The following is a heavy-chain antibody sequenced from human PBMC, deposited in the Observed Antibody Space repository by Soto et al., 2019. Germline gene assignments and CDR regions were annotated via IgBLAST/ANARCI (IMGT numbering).Heavy chain of an antibody. J-gene: IGHJ4*02. D-gene: IGHD2-8*02. Sequence: SETLSLTCAVYGGSFSGYYWSWIRQPPGTGLEWIGEINHSGSTNYNPSLKSRVTISVDTSKNQFSLKLTSVTAADTAVYYCARDKITGLFDYWGQGTLVNVSS. V-gene: IGHV4-34*01. CDR2: INHSGST. CDR3: ARDKITGLFDY. CDR1: GGSFSGYY.